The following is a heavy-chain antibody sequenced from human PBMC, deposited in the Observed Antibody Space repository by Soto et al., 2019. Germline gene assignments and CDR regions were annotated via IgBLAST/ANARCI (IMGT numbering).Heavy chain of an antibody. V-gene: IGHV1-2*02. CDR3: ARSMRGTVVTLAY. D-gene: IGHD2-21*02. J-gene: IGHJ4*02. Sequence: GASVKVSCKASGYTFTGYFMHWVRQAPGQGLEWMGWINPNSGATKYSQKFQGRVTITRDTSASTAYMELSSLRSEDTAVYYCARSMRGTVVTLAYWGQGTLVTVSS. CDR2: INPNSGAT. CDR1: GYTFTGYF.